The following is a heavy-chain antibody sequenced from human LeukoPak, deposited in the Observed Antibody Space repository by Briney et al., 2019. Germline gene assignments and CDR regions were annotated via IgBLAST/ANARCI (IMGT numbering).Heavy chain of an antibody. CDR2: IHPGVGSS. CDR3: ARRDLTIVTTRGFVY. D-gene: IGHD4-11*01. CDR1: GYTFTSYN. Sequence: AASVKVSCKASGYTFTSYNMHWVRQAPGQGLEWMGIIHPGVGSSSYSRQFQGRLTMTRDTSTSTVYMELSSLRSEDTAVYYCARRDLTIVTTRGFVYWGQGTLVTVSS. V-gene: IGHV1-46*01. J-gene: IGHJ4*02.